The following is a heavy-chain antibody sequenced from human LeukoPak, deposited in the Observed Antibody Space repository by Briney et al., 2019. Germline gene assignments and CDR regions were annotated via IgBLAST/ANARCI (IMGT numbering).Heavy chain of an antibody. D-gene: IGHD3-9*01. V-gene: IGHV1-2*06. CDR2: INPNSGGT. Sequence: ASVKVSCKASGYTFTGYYMHWVRQAPGQGLEWMGRINPNSGGTNYAQKFQGRVTMTRDTSISTAYMELSSLRSEDTAVYYCARNYDILTGYYSEYYMDVWGKGTTVTVSS. CDR3: ARNYDILTGYYSEYYMDV. J-gene: IGHJ6*03. CDR1: GYTFTGYY.